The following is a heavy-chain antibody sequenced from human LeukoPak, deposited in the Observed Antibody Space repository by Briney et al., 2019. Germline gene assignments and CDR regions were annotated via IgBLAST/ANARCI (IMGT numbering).Heavy chain of an antibody. CDR1: GFTFSSYA. J-gene: IGHJ3*02. CDR2: ISYDGSNK. CDR3: ARESVEDAFDI. V-gene: IGHV3-30-3*01. Sequence: GRSLRLSRAASGFTFSSYAMHWVRQAPGKGLEWVAVISYDGSNKYYADSVKGRFTISRDNSKNTLYLQMNSLRAEDTAVYYCARESVEDAFDIWGQGTMVTVSS. D-gene: IGHD1-1*01.